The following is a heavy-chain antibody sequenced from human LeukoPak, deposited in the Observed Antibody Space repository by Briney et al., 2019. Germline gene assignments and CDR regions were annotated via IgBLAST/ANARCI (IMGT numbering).Heavy chain of an antibody. Sequence: PGGSLRLSCAASGFIFSSYWMNWVRQIPGKGLVWVSRINSDGTITNYADSVKGRFTISRDSAKNTVYLQMNSLTAEDTAVYYCARDMTGNVADYWGQGNLVTVSS. CDR3: ARDMTGNVADY. CDR2: INSDGTIT. J-gene: IGHJ4*02. D-gene: IGHD3-9*01. CDR1: GFIFSSYW. V-gene: IGHV3-74*01.